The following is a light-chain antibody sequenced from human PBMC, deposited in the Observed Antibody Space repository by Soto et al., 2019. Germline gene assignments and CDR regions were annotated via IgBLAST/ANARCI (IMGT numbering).Light chain of an antibody. Sequence: QSVLTQPPSVSGAPGQRVTISCTGSSFNIGAGYDVHWYQQLPGTGPKLLIYANNNRPSGVPDRFSGSKSGTSASLAITGLRAEDEADYYCQSYDSSLSGYVFGTGTKVTVL. CDR2: ANN. J-gene: IGLJ1*01. V-gene: IGLV1-40*01. CDR3: QSYDSSLSGYV. CDR1: SFNIGAGYD.